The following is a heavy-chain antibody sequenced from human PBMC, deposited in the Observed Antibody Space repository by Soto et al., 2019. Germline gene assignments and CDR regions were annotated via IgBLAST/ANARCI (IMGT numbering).Heavy chain of an antibody. V-gene: IGHV3-30*18. CDR2: ISYDGTNK. D-gene: IGHD3-22*01. CDR3: AKTTDRSGYYSRFDY. Sequence: TGGSLRLSCAASGFTFSTYGIHWVRQAPGKGLEWVALISYDGTNKNYADSVKGRFTISRDNSKNTLYLQMNTLRAEDTAVYYCAKTTDRSGYYSRFDYWGQGTLVTVSS. CDR1: GFTFSTYG. J-gene: IGHJ4*02.